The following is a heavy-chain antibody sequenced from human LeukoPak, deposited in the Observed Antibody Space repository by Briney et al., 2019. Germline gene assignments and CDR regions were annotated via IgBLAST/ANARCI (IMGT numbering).Heavy chain of an antibody. D-gene: IGHD3-22*01. CDR2: IIPIFGTA. CDR3: ARVAYDSSGYYYFDY. V-gene: IGHV1-69*13. CDR1: GGTFSSYA. J-gene: IGHJ4*02. Sequence: SVKVSCKASGGTFSSYAISWVRQAPGQGLEWMGGIIPIFGTANYAQKFQGRVTITADESTSTAYMELSSLRSEDTAVYYCARVAYDSSGYYYFDYWGQGTLVTVSS.